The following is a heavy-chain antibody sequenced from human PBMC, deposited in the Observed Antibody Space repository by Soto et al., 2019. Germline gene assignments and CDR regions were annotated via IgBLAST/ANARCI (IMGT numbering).Heavy chain of an antibody. Sequence: QVHLQESGPGLVKPSGTLSLICTVSGNSMFNYYWSWIRQPAGKGLEWIGRVYTDGTAIYNPSLKSRVFMSVDMSNNQFTLIVNSVPAADTAVYYCAEGGFVDGDYMHHVMDVWGQGATVIVS. V-gene: IGHV4-4*07. CDR2: VYTDGTA. D-gene: IGHD4-17*01. CDR3: AEGGFVDGDYMHHVMDV. J-gene: IGHJ6*02. CDR1: GNSMFNYY.